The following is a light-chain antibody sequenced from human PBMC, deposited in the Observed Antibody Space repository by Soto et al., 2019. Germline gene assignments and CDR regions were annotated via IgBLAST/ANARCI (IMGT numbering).Light chain of an antibody. CDR1: SSDVGTCDC. Sequence: QSVLTQPASVSGSPGQSITISCTGTSSDVGTCDCVSWYQQHPGKAPKLLIYEVSNRPSGVSNRFSGSKSGNTASLTISGLQAEDEADYFCSSYTSSSTHVVFGGGTKLTVL. V-gene: IGLV2-14*01. CDR3: SSYTSSSTHVV. J-gene: IGLJ2*01. CDR2: EVS.